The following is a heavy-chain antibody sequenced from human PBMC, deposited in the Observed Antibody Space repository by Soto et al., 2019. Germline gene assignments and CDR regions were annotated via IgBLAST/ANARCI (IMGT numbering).Heavy chain of an antibody. J-gene: IGHJ4*02. CDR3: GRLAEAATGHTDFDF. CDR1: GASIKSSNYF. V-gene: IGHV4-39*02. Sequence: QLQLQETGPGLVKPSETLYLTCTVSGASIKSSNYFWGWIRQPPGKGLEFVGSIHSSGGTYYNPSLKSRVTVSVDLSNSHFSLSLKSLTATDMAVYYCGRLAEAATGHTDFDFWGQGTLVTVSS. CDR2: IHSSGGT. D-gene: IGHD2-15*01.